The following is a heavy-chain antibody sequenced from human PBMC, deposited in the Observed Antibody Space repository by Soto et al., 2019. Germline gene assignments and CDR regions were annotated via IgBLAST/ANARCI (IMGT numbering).Heavy chain of an antibody. D-gene: IGHD3-10*01. J-gene: IGHJ4*02. CDR1: GFTVSSNY. V-gene: IGHV3-66*01. CDR2: IYSDAST. CDR3: AKAGGV. Sequence: EVQLVESGGGLVQPGGSLRLSCAASGFTVSSNYMIWVRQAPGKGLDWVSLIYSDASTHYADSVKDRFTISRDNSKNTLYLQMSSLRVEDTAVYYCAKAGGVWGQGTLVTVSS.